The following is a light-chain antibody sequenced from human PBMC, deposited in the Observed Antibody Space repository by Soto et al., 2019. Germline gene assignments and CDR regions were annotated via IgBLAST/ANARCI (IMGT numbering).Light chain of an antibody. CDR3: AAWDDNLNVVV. CDR2: ETY. J-gene: IGLJ3*02. CDR1: SSNIGGNY. V-gene: IGLV1-44*01. Sequence: QSVVTQTPSASGTPGQRVTFSCSGGSSNIGGNYVSWFQQLPGMAPKLLIYETYKRPSGVPDRFSGSKSGTSASLAISGLQSEDKADYYCAAWDDNLNVVVFGGGTKLTVL.